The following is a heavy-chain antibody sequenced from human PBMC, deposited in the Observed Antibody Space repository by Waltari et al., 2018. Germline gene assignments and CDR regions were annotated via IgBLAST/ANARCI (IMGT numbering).Heavy chain of an antibody. CDR1: GFIVSNNY. CDR2: MYSSGDT. V-gene: IGHV3-53*02. D-gene: IGHD3-10*01. CDR3: ARDPSAPGGDV. J-gene: IGHJ6*04. Sequence: EVQVVETGGGLIQPGGALRLSCPASGFIVSNNYMNWVRQAPGKGLEWVSIMYSSGDTYYAASVEGRFTISRDNSKNTLYLQMNSLRAEDTAVYYCARDPSAPGGDVWGKGTTVTVSS.